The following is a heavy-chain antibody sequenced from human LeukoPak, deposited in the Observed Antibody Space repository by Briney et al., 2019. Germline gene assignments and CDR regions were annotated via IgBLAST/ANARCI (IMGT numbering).Heavy chain of an antibody. Sequence: GGSLRLSCAASGFTFSSYSMNWVRQAPGKGLEWVSYISGSSGTIYYADSVKGRFTISRDNARNSLYLQMNSLRAEDTAVYYCARRSEFGVLYYMDVWGKGTTVTVSS. J-gene: IGHJ6*03. CDR1: GFTFSSYS. V-gene: IGHV3-48*01. CDR3: ARRSEFGVLYYMDV. D-gene: IGHD3-16*01. CDR2: ISGSSGTI.